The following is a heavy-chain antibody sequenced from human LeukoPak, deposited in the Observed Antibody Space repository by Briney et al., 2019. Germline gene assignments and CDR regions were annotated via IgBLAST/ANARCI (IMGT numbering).Heavy chain of an antibody. CDR2: IRYDGSNK. D-gene: IGHD3-22*01. CDR3: APQFYDSTGYYHDY. CDR1: GFTFSSYG. J-gene: IGHJ4*02. V-gene: IGHV3-30*02. Sequence: GGSLRLSCAASGFTFSSYGMHWVRQAPGKGLEWVAFIRYDGSNKYYADSVKGRFTISRDNSKNTLYLQMNSLRAEDTAVYYCAPQFYDSTGYYHDYWGQGTLVTVSS.